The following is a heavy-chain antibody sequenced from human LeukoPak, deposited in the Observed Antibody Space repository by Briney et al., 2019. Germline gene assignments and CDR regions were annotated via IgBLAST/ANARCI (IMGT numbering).Heavy chain of an antibody. CDR3: ARGPYYSGWSARIVGATSINY. CDR2: INHSGST. Sequence: SETLSLTCAVYGGSFSGYYWSWIRQPPGKGLEWIGEINHSGSTNYNPSLKSRATISVDTSKNQFSLKLSSVTAADMAVYYCARGPYYSGWSARIVGATSINYRGQGTLVTVSS. CDR1: GGSFSGYY. J-gene: IGHJ4*02. D-gene: IGHD1-26*01. V-gene: IGHV4-34*01.